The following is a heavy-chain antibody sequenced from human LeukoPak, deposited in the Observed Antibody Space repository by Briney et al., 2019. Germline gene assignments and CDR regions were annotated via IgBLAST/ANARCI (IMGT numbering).Heavy chain of an antibody. Sequence: GGSLRLSCAASGFTFSIYTMNWVRQAPGKGLDWVAVISNDGSKKYYADSVKGRFTISRDNSKNTLSLQVSSLRTEDTAVYYCAKDRYSYAFEYSDSWGQGTLVTVSP. CDR3: AKDRYSYAFEYSDS. D-gene: IGHD5-18*01. CDR2: ISNDGSKK. V-gene: IGHV3-30*18. J-gene: IGHJ4*02. CDR1: GFTFSIYT.